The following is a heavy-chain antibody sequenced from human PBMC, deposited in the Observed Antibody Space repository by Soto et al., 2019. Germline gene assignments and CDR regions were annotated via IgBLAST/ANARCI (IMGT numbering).Heavy chain of an antibody. CDR3: TKGGDSWSGYAQH. CDR2: IRDSGGSS. CDR1: GFSFGNYV. Sequence: EVQLLQSGGGLVQPGGSLRLSCAASGFSFGNYVMNWVRQAPGKGLEWVSGIRDSGGSSSSADSVKGRFTVSRDNSKNTLYLQMDSLTGDDTAVYYCTKGGDSWSGYAQHWGQGALVTVAS. V-gene: IGHV3-23*01. D-gene: IGHD3-3*01. J-gene: IGHJ1*01.